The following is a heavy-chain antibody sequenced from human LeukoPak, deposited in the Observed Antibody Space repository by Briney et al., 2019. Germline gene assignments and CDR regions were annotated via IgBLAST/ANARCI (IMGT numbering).Heavy chain of an antibody. CDR3: AKVQWSSSSWYWDFDY. D-gene: IGHD6-13*01. J-gene: IGHJ4*02. Sequence: YADSVKGRFTISRDNSKNTLYLQMNSLRAEDTAVYYCAKVQWSSSSWYWDFDYWGQGTLVTVSS. V-gene: IGHV3-23*01.